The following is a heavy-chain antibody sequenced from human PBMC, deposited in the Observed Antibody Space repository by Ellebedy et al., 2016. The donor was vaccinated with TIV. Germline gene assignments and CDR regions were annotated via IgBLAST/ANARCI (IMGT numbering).Heavy chain of an antibody. D-gene: IGHD3-10*01. J-gene: IGHJ4*02. CDR2: MWSDGSNR. CDR3: VRGGGLIDFDY. V-gene: IGHV3-33*01. Sequence: GESLKISCVASGLNFNSYGMHWVRQAPGKGLEWVAVMWSDGSNRRYVDSVKGRFTMSRDNSKNTLYLQMDSLRIEDTAVYYCVRGGGLIDFDYWGQGTLVTVSS. CDR1: GLNFNSYG.